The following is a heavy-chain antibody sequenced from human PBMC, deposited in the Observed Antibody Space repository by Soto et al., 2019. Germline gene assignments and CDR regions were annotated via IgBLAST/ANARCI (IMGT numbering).Heavy chain of an antibody. V-gene: IGHV3-23*01. CDR3: AKDKTRVAARPLDY. CDR1: GFTFISYA. CDR2: ISGSGGST. J-gene: IGHJ4*02. Sequence: GWSLRLSCASSGFTFISYAMSWVRQAPGKGLEWVSAISGSGGSTYYADSVKGRFTISRDNSKNTLYLQMNSLRAEDTAVYYCAKDKTRVAARPLDYWGQGTLVTVSS. D-gene: IGHD6-6*01.